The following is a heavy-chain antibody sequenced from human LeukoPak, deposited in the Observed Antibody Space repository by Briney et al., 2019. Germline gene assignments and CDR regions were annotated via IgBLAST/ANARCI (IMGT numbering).Heavy chain of an antibody. J-gene: IGHJ4*02. V-gene: IGHV4-59*08. CDR3: ARHLGRYFDY. CDR1: GGSISNYY. CDR2: IYYSGST. D-gene: IGHD3-9*01. Sequence: SETLSLTCTVSGGSISNYYWSWIRQPPGKGLEWIGYIYYSGSTSYNPSLKSRVTISADTSRNQFSLNLRSVTAADTAVYYCARHLGRYFDYWGQGTLVTVSS.